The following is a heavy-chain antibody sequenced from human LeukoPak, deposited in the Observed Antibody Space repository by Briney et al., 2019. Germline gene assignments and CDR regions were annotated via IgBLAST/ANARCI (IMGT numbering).Heavy chain of an antibody. D-gene: IGHD3-9*01. J-gene: IGHJ6*02. V-gene: IGHV3-11*01. CDR2: ITNGGSTI. Sequence: GGSLRLSCAVSGFTFSDYNMNWVRQAPGKGLEWVSYITNGGSTIHHADSVKGRFTISRDNAKKTLYLQMNSLRAEDTAVYYCARSIGLTGGGVDVWGQGTTVTVSS. CDR1: GFTFSDYN. CDR3: ARSIGLTGGGVDV.